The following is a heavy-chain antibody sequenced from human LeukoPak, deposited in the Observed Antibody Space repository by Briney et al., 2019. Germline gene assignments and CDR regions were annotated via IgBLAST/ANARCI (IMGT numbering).Heavy chain of an antibody. CDR3: ARGRTYYYDSSGYYYARLSRFDP. J-gene: IGHJ5*02. CDR1: GGSFSGYY. D-gene: IGHD3-22*01. CDR2: INHSGST. V-gene: IGHV4-34*01. Sequence: SETLSLTCAVYGGSFSGYYWSWIRQPPGKGLEWIGEINHSGSTNYNPSLKSRVTISVDTSKNQFSLKLSSVTAADTAVYYCARGRTYYYDSSGYYYARLSRFDPWGQGTLVTVSS.